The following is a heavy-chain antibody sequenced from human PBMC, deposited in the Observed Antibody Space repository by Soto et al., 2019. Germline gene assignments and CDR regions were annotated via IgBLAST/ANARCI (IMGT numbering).Heavy chain of an antibody. D-gene: IGHD4-17*01. Sequence: SETLSLTCTVSGGSISSSSYYWGWIRQPPGKGLEWIGSIYYSGRTYDNPSLQSRVTISIDASKNQFSLKLTSVTTADTAVYYCARRRASDYGGNHHPYYFDRWGQGALVTVSS. V-gene: IGHV4-39*01. J-gene: IGHJ4*02. CDR3: ARRRASDYGGNHHPYYFDR. CDR1: GGSISSSSYY. CDR2: IYYSGRT.